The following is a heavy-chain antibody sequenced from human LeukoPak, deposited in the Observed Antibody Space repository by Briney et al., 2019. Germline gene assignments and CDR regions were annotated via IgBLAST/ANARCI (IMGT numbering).Heavy chain of an antibody. CDR3: ARVADFWSGYGWFDP. Sequence: SVKVSCKASGGTSSSYAISWVRQAPGQGLEWMGGIIPIFGTANYAQKFQGRVTITTDESTSTAYMELSSLRSEDTAVYYCARVADFWSGYGWFDPWGQGTLVTVSS. CDR2: IIPIFGTA. V-gene: IGHV1-69*05. D-gene: IGHD3-3*01. CDR1: GGTSSSYA. J-gene: IGHJ5*02.